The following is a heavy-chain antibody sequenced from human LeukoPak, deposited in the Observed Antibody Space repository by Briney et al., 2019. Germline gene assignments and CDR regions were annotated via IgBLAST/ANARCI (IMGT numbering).Heavy chain of an antibody. D-gene: IGHD3-10*01. Sequence: GASVKVSCKASGYTFTSYDINWVRQATGQGLEWMGCMNPNSGNTGYAQKFQGRVTMTSNTSISTAYMELSSLRSEDTAVYYCARDALTGGSGSYDAFDIWGQGTMVTVSS. CDR2: MNPNSGNT. V-gene: IGHV1-8*01. CDR3: ARDALTGGSGSYDAFDI. CDR1: GYTFTSYD. J-gene: IGHJ3*02.